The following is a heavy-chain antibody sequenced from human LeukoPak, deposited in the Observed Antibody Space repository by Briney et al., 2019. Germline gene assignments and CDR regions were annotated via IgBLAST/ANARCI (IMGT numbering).Heavy chain of an antibody. D-gene: IGHD3-10*01. J-gene: IGHJ6*03. CDR2: IRYDGSNK. CDR1: GFTFSSYG. Sequence: PGGSLRLSCAASGFTFSSYGMHWVRQAPGKGLEWVAFIRYDGSNKYYADSVKGRFTISRDNSKNTLYLQMNSLRAEDTAVYYCAKERVTYYYGSGSPKYMDVWGKGTTVTISS. V-gene: IGHV3-30*02. CDR3: AKERVTYYYGSGSPKYMDV.